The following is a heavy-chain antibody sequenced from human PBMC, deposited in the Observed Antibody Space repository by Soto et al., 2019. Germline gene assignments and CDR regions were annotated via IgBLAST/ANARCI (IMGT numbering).Heavy chain of an antibody. CDR1: GFTFSSYA. D-gene: IGHD3-22*01. J-gene: IGHJ3*02. V-gene: IGHV3-23*01. Sequence: GGSLRLSCAASGFTFSSYAMSWVRQAPGKGLEWVSAISGSGGSTYYADSVKGRFTISRDNSKNTLYLQMNSLRAEDTAVYYCAASSSSYYYDADAFDIWGQGTMVTVSS. CDR2: ISGSGGST. CDR3: AASSSSYYYDADAFDI.